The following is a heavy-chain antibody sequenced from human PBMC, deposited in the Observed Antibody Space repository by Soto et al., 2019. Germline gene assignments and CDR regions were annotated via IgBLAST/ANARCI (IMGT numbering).Heavy chain of an antibody. D-gene: IGHD3-22*01. CDR2: TFHSGST. CDR3: ARTYHYDSSGYFYYFDY. Sequence: SETLSLTCAVSGGSISSNDWWTWVRQPPGRGLEWIAETFHSGSTNYNPSLKSRVTISVDKSKNQFSLKLSSVTAADTAVYYCARTYHYDSSGYFYYFDYGGQGTLVTVSS. CDR1: GGSISSNDW. V-gene: IGHV4-4*02. J-gene: IGHJ4*02.